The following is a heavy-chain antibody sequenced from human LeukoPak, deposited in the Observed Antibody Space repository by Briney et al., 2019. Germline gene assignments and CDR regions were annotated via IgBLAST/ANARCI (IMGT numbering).Heavy chain of an antibody. Sequence: SETLSLTCAVYGGSFSGYYWSWIRQPPGKGLEWIGEINHSGSTNYNPSLKSRVTITVDTSKNQFSLKLSSVTAADTAVYYCARGYYDFWSGLSGIWFDPWGQGTLVTVSS. CDR1: GGSFSGYY. J-gene: IGHJ5*02. V-gene: IGHV4-34*01. D-gene: IGHD3-3*01. CDR2: INHSGST. CDR3: ARGYYDFWSGLSGIWFDP.